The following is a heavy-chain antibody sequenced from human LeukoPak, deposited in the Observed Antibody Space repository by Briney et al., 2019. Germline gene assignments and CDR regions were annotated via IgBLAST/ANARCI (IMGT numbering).Heavy chain of an antibody. CDR1: GGSISSGSYY. Sequence: PSETLSLTCTVSGGSISSGSYYWSWIRQPAGKGLEWIGRIYTSGSTNYNPSLKSRVTISVDTSKNQFSLKLSSVTAADTAVYYCARDFSLEGDGYNLGFDIWGQGTMVTVSS. CDR2: IYTSGST. D-gene: IGHD5-24*01. CDR3: ARDFSLEGDGYNLGFDI. V-gene: IGHV4-61*02. J-gene: IGHJ3*02.